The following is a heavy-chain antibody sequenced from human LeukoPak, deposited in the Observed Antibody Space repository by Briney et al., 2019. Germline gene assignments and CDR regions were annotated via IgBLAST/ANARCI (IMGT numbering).Heavy chain of an antibody. CDR3: ARGSPYYYDSSGYYFGWHY. CDR1: GVSISSSNSY. V-gene: IGHV4-39*07. Sequence: PSETLSLTCTVSGVSISSSNSYWGWIRQPPGKGLEWIGSIYYSGNTYYNASLKSRVTISVDTSKNQFSLKLSSVTAADTAVYYCARGSPYYYDSSGYYFGWHYWGQGTLVTVSS. D-gene: IGHD3-22*01. CDR2: IYYSGNT. J-gene: IGHJ4*02.